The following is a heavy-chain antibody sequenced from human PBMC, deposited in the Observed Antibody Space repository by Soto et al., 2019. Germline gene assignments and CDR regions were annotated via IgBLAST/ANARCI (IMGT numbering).Heavy chain of an antibody. J-gene: IGHJ4*02. CDR1: GGSVSSDY. Sequence: SETLSLTCTVSGGSVSSDYWSWIRQPPGKGLEWIGYTHNSGNTDYNPSLKSRVTISLDASRNEFSLSLRSVTAADTAVYYCAREGWYEDHWSQGTLVTVSS. CDR2: THNSGNT. CDR3: AREGWYEDH. V-gene: IGHV4-4*08. D-gene: IGHD6-19*01.